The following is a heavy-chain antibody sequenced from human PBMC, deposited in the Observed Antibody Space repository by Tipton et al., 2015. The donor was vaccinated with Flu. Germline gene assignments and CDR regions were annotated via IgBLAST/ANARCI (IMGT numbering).Heavy chain of an antibody. V-gene: IGHV3-7*03. CDR3: ARVPEWLGYGFDI. Sequence: SLRLSCAASGFTFSSHWMSWVRQTPGKGLEWVANINLGGSEVYYVDSVRGRCTISRDNAKSSLYLQMNSLRAEDTAVYYCARVPEWLGYGFDIWGQGTLVTVSS. CDR2: INLGGSEV. D-gene: IGHD3-3*01. CDR1: GFTFSSHW. J-gene: IGHJ3*02.